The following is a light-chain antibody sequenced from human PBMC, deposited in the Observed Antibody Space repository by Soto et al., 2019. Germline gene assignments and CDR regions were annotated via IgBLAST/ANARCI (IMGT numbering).Light chain of an antibody. CDR3: QQYGSSPPWT. CDR1: QSVNSRY. CDR2: GAS. Sequence: IVLTQSPDTLSLSPGERATLSCRASQSVNSRYLAWYQQKPGQAPRLLIYGASSRATGIPDRFSGSGSGTDFTLTISRLEPEDFAVYYCQQYGSSPPWTFGQGTKVDIK. V-gene: IGKV3-20*01. J-gene: IGKJ1*01.